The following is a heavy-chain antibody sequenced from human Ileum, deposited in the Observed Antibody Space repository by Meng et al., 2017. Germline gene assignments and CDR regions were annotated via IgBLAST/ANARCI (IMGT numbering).Heavy chain of an antibody. CDR1: GGSITNKDW. CDR2: MHHDGRT. Sequence: QVHLQEAGPGRVKPSGSRSLLCHVSGGSITNKDWWSWVRQPPGKGLEWIGEMHHDGRTNYNPSFKSRVIMSIDKSRNQFSLHLSSVTAADTAVYFCATNGFYSIDNWGQGTLVTVSS. V-gene: IGHV4-4*02. CDR3: ATNGFYSIDN. J-gene: IGHJ4*02. D-gene: IGHD2-8*01.